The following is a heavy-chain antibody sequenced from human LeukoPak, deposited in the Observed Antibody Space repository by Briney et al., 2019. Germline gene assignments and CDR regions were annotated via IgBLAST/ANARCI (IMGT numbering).Heavy chain of an antibody. CDR1: GYTFTSYY. V-gene: IGHV1-46*01. CDR2: INPSGGST. CDR3: ASKPSGGILWFGDHDGAFDY. D-gene: IGHD3-10*01. Sequence: GPVKVSCKASGYTFTSYYMHWVRQAPGQGLEWMGIINPSGGSTSYAQKFQGRVTMTRDTSTSTVYMELSSLRSEDTAVYYCASKPSGGILWFGDHDGAFDYWGQGTLVTVSS. J-gene: IGHJ4*02.